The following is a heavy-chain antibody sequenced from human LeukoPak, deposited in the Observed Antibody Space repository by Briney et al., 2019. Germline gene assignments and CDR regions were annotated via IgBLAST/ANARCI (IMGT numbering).Heavy chain of an antibody. V-gene: IGHV3-21*01. J-gene: IGHJ4*02. CDR1: GFTFSSYT. CDR3: ARVRYSSSSAADS. CDR2: ISSSSTYI. D-gene: IGHD6-6*01. Sequence: GGSLRLSCAASGFTFSSYTMNWVRQAPGKSLEWVSSISSSSTYIYYRNSLKGRFTISRDDAKNSLFLQMNSLRAEDTAIYYCARVRYSSSSAADSWGQGTLVTVSS.